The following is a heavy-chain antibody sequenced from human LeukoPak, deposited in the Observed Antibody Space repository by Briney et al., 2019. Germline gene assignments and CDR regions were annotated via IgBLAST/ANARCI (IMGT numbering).Heavy chain of an antibody. Sequence: ASVKVSCKASGYTFNTYSMHWVRQAPGQRLEWMGWINAGNGNTKYSQKFQGRVSITRDTSASTAYMELSSLRSEDTAVYYCARVRPTGSYYYMDVWGKGTTVTVSS. CDR1: GYTFNTYS. J-gene: IGHJ6*03. V-gene: IGHV1-3*01. CDR3: ARVRPTGSYYYMDV. CDR2: INAGNGNT. D-gene: IGHD1-26*01.